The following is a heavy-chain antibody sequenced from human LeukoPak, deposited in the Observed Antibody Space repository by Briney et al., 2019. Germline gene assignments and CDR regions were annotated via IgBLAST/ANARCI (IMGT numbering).Heavy chain of an antibody. CDR2: NYWDNDK. CDR3: AHWPSHWYFDL. CDR1: GFSLSTSGVG. J-gene: IGHJ2*01. V-gene: IGHV2-5*02. Sequence: SGPTLVNPTQTLTLTCTFSGFSLSTSGVGVGWIRQPPGKALEWLALNYWDNDKRYIPSLKSRLTTTKDTSKNQVVLTMTNMDPVDTATYYCAHWPSHWYFDLSGRGTLVTVSS.